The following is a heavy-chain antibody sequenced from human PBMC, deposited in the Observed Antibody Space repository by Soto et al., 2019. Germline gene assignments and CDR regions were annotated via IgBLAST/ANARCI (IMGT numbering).Heavy chain of an antibody. D-gene: IGHD6-13*01. Sequence: SLRLSCTTSGFTFGDYAMSWFRQAPGKGLEWVGVVRSKAFGGTTDYAASVKGRFDISRDDSKSIAYLQMNSVTTEDTAVYFCARYTYTSRYSYYGMDVWGHGTTVTSP. J-gene: IGHJ6*02. CDR2: VRSKAFGGTT. CDR1: GFTFGDYA. CDR3: ARYTYTSRYSYYGMDV. V-gene: IGHV3-49*03.